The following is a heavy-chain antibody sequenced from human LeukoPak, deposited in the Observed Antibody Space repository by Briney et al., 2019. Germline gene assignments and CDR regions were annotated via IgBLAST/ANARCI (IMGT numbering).Heavy chain of an antibody. J-gene: IGHJ5*02. D-gene: IGHD3-10*01. CDR3: ARESGYHGSGFDP. Sequence: GGSLRLSCAASGFTFSSYAMSWVRQAPGKGLEWVSSISGSGSNTHYADSVKGRFTISRDNAKNTLYLQMNSLRDEDTAVYYCARESGYHGSGFDPWGQGTLVTVSS. V-gene: IGHV3-23*01. CDR2: ISGSGSNT. CDR1: GFTFSSYA.